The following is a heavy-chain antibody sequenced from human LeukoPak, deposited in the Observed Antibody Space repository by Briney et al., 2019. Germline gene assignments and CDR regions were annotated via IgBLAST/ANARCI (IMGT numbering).Heavy chain of an antibody. CDR3: AKYYYGSSGYYYFDY. V-gene: IGHV1-2*02. CDR1: GYTFTGYY. J-gene: IGHJ4*02. Sequence: RASVKVSCKASGYTFTGYYMHWVRQAPGQGLEWMGWINPNSGGTNYAQKFQGRVTMTRATSISTAYMELSRLRSDDTAVYYCAKYYYGSSGYYYFDYWGRGTLVTVSS. CDR2: INPNSGGT. D-gene: IGHD3-22*01.